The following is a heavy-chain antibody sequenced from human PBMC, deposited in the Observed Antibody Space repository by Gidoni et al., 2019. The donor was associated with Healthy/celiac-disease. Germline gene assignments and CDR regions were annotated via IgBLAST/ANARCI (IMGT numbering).Heavy chain of an antibody. CDR1: GFTFSSYS. D-gene: IGHD5-18*01. V-gene: IGHV3-21*01. Sequence: EVQLVESGGGLVKPGGSLRLSCAASGFTFSSYSMTWVRQAPGRGLEWVSSISSSSSYIYYADSVKGRFTISRDNAKNSLYLQMNSLRAEDTAVYYCARVGVDTAMAIDYWGQGTLVTVSS. J-gene: IGHJ4*02. CDR3: ARVGVDTAMAIDY. CDR2: ISSSSSYI.